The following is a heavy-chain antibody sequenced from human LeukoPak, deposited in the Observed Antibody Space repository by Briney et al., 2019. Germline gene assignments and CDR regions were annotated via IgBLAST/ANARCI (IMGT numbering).Heavy chain of an antibody. Sequence: SETLSLTCTVSGGSLSGYYWTWIRQPPEKGLEWIGYIYYSGSTTYNPSLKSRVTISVDTSKNQFSLKLSSVTAADTAVYYCARHGDYTNGWWDYWGQGTLVTVSS. CDR3: ARHGDYTNGWWDY. D-gene: IGHD2-8*01. V-gene: IGHV4-59*08. CDR1: GGSLSGYY. J-gene: IGHJ4*02. CDR2: IYYSGST.